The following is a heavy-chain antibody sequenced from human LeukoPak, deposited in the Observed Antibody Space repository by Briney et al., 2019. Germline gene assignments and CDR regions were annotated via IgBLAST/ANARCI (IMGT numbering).Heavy chain of an antibody. V-gene: IGHV4-61*02. CDR1: GDSISSGSYY. CDR2: SYTSGST. D-gene: IGHD5-18*01. Sequence: PSETLSLTCTVSGDSISSGSYYWSWIRQPAGKGLEWIGRSYTSGSTNYNPSLKSRVTISVDTSKNQFSLKLSSVTTADTAVYYCARHGAYSNAWDFFDYWGQGTLVTVSP. CDR3: ARHGAYSNAWDFFDY. J-gene: IGHJ4*02.